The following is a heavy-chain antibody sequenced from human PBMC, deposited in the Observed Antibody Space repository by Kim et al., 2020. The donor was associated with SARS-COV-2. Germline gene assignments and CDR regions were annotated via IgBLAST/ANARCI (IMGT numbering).Heavy chain of an antibody. CDR1: GFSFTSFP. CDR3: ARPEAPIGSSRYYFDY. J-gene: IGHJ4*02. CDR2: ISASEGDS. V-gene: IGHV1-18*01. Sequence: ASVKVSCKATGFSFTSFPIVWLRQAPGLGLEWMGWISASEGDSIYAQKFQGRVTMSTDTSATTAYMELRSLTSDDTGVYYCARPEAPIGSSRYYFDYWGQGTPVAVSS. D-gene: IGHD1-26*01.